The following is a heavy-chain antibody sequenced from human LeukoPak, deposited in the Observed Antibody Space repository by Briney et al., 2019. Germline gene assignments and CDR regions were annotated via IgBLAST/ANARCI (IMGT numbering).Heavy chain of an antibody. J-gene: IGHJ4*02. D-gene: IGHD3-10*01. CDR3: AKVAKYYYGSETYYFFEH. CDR2: IHQDGTEK. V-gene: IGHV3-7*01. Sequence: GESLTLSCAVSGFTLTTYWMTWVRQAPGKGLGWVANIHQDGTEKYYVDSMKGRFTISRDHAKNSLYLQMNSLRVEDTAVYYCAKVAKYYYGSETYYFFEHWGQGTPVTASS. CDR1: GFTLTTYW.